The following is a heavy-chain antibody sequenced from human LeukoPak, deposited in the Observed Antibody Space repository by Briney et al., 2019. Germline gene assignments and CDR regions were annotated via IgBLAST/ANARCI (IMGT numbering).Heavy chain of an antibody. D-gene: IGHD5-18*01. J-gene: IGHJ4*02. Sequence: GGSLRLSCAASGFTVSSNYMSWVRQAPGKGLERVSVIYSGGSTYYADSVKGRFTISRDNSKNTLYLQMNSLRAEDTAVYYCARNSYGQNFDYWGQGTLVTVSS. CDR3: ARNSYGQNFDY. CDR1: GFTVSSNY. CDR2: IYSGGST. V-gene: IGHV3-53*01.